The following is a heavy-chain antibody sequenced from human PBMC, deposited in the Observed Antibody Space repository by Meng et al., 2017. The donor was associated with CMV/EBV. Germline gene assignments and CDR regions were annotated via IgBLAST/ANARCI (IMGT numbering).Heavy chain of an antibody. Sequence: ASVKVSCKASGYTFTSYDINWVRQATGQGLEWMGWMNPNSGNTGYAQKFQGRVTMIRNTSISTAYMELSSLRSEDTAVYYCARGQGEYYYYGMDVWGQGTTVTVSS. CDR1: GYTFTSYD. CDR2: MNPNSGNT. CDR3: ARGQGEYYYYGMDV. V-gene: IGHV1-8*01. D-gene: IGHD3-16*01. J-gene: IGHJ6*02.